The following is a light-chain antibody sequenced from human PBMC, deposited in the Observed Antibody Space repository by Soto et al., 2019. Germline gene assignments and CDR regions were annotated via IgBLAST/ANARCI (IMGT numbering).Light chain of an antibody. J-gene: IGLJ1*01. CDR3: SSYTNINTRACV. V-gene: IGLV2-14*01. CDR1: SGDIGSYNR. CDR2: EVT. Sequence: TQPASVSGSPGQSITISCTGTSGDIGSYNRVSWYQQHPGKAPKLIIYEVTDRPSGVSNRFSGSKSGNTASLTISGLQAEDEAEYYCSSYTNINTRACVFGTGPKVTVL.